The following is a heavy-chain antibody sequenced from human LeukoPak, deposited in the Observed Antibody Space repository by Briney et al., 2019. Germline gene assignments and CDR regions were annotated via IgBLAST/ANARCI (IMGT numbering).Heavy chain of an antibody. CDR1: GFSLSTSGVG. V-gene: IGHV2-5*01. CDR3: AQALLDFWSYYGMDV. CDR2: IYWNDDK. J-gene: IGHJ6*02. Sequence: SGPTLVKPTQSLTLTCTFSGFSLSTSGVGVGWIRQPPGKALEWLALIYWNDDKRYSPSLKSRLTITKDTSKNQVVLTMTNMDPVDTATYYCAQALLDFWSYYGMDVWGQGTTVTVSS. D-gene: IGHD3-3*01.